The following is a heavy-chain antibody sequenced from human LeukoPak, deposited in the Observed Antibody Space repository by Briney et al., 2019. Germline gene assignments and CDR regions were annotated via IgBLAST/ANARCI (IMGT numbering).Heavy chain of an antibody. CDR3: ARHGYSYGYTN. CDR1: GDSISSAAYS. Sequence: SETLSLTCVVSGDSISSAAYSWSWIRQPPGKGLEWIGYIFHTGSTFYNPSLKSRVTISVDTSKNQFSLKLSSVTAADTAVYYCARHGYSYGYTNWGQGTLVTVSS. CDR2: IFHTGST. D-gene: IGHD5-18*01. J-gene: IGHJ4*02. V-gene: IGHV4-30-2*03.